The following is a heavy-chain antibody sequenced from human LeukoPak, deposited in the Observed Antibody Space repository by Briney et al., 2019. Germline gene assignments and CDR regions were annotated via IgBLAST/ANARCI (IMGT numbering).Heavy chain of an antibody. D-gene: IGHD1-26*01. V-gene: IGHV3-23*01. J-gene: IGHJ4*02. CDR1: GFTFSSSA. CDR3: AKDQDVYSGSQS. Sequence: GGSLRLSCAASGFTFSSSAMSWVRQVPGKGLEWVSGISASGGSTSYADSVRGRFTISRDNSKNTVFLQMNSLRVEDTAIYYCAKDQDVYSGSQSWGQGTLVTVSS. CDR2: ISASGGST.